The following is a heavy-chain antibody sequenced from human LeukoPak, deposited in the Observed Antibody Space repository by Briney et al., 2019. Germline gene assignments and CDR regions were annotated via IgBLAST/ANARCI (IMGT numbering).Heavy chain of an antibody. Sequence: GASVKVSCKASGYTFTGYYMHWVRQAPGQGLEWMGWINPNSGGTNYAQKFQGRVTMTRDTSISTAYMELSRLRSDDTAVYYCATEASSPPYYYYYYYMDVWGKGTTVTVSS. CDR2: INPNSGGT. D-gene: IGHD6-19*01. CDR1: GYTFTGYY. J-gene: IGHJ6*03. CDR3: ATEASSPPYYYYYYYMDV. V-gene: IGHV1-2*02.